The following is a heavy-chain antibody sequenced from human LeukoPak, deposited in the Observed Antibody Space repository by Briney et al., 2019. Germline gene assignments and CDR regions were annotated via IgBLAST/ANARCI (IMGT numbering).Heavy chain of an antibody. Sequence: ASVKVSCKASGYTFTSYGISWVRQATGQGLEWMGWMNPNSGNTGYAQKFQGRVTMTRNTSISTAYMELSSLRSEDTAVYYCAIHPPYSGSYYDYWGQGTLVTVSS. CDR2: MNPNSGNT. V-gene: IGHV1-8*02. D-gene: IGHD1-26*01. J-gene: IGHJ4*02. CDR3: AIHPPYSGSYYDY. CDR1: GYTFTSYG.